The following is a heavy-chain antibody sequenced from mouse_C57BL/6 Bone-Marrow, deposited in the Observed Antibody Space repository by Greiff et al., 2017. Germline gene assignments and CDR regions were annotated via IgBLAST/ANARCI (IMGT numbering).Heavy chain of an antibody. J-gene: IGHJ4*01. V-gene: IGHV1-61*01. CDR3: ARRDGYDYYYAMDY. D-gene: IGHD2-2*01. CDR1: GYTFTSYW. Sequence: QVQLKQPGAELVRPGSSVKLSCKASGYTFTSYWMDWVKQRPGQGLEWIGNIYPSDSETHYNQKFKDKATLTVDKSSSTAYMQLSSLTSEDSAVYYCARRDGYDYYYAMDYWGQGTSVTVSS. CDR2: IYPSDSET.